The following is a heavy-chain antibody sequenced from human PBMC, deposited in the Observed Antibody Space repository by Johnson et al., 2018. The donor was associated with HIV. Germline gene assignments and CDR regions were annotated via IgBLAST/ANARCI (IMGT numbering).Heavy chain of an antibody. CDR1: GFSFSSSY. Sequence: VQLVESGGGWVQPGGSLRLSCAASGFSFSSSYMTWVRQAPGKGLEWVSVIYSGGSTYYADSVKGRFTISMDNAKNSLFLQMNSLRVEDTAVYYCASSQGSGEGAFDIWGQGTMVTVSS. D-gene: IGHD2-21*01. V-gene: IGHV3-66*01. J-gene: IGHJ3*02. CDR3: ASSQGSGEGAFDI. CDR2: IYSGGST.